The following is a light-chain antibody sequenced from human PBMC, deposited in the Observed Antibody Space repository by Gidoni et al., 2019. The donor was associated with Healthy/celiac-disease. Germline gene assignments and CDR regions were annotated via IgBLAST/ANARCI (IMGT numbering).Light chain of an antibody. CDR3: QQYGSSPFT. V-gene: IGKV3-20*01. CDR1: QSVSSSY. J-gene: IGKJ3*01. Sequence: EIRLTQSPGTLSLSPGERATLSCRASQSVSSSYLAWYQQKPGQAPRLLIYGASSRATGIPDRFSGSGSGTDFTLTISRLEPEDFAVYYCQQYGSSPFTFGPXTKVDIK. CDR2: GAS.